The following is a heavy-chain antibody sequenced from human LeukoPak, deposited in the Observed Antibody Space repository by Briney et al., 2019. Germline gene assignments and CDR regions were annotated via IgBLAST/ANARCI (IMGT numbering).Heavy chain of an antibody. Sequence: SETLSLTCTVSGGSISSSSYYWGWIRQPRGKGLEWIGSIYYSGSTYYNPSLKSRVTISVDTSKNQFSLKLSSVTAADTAVYYCARGRDYYDSSGYYYFDYWGQGTPVTVSS. CDR1: GGSISSSSYY. J-gene: IGHJ4*02. D-gene: IGHD3-22*01. CDR3: ARGRDYYDSSGYYYFDY. V-gene: IGHV4-39*07. CDR2: IYYSGST.